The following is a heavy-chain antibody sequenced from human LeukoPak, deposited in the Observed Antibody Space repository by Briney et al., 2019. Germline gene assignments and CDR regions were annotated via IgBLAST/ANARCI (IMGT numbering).Heavy chain of an antibody. V-gene: IGHV3-11*04. CDR3: AVIQGHSSSWSQTSADY. J-gene: IGHJ4*02. CDR1: GFTFSDYY. D-gene: IGHD6-13*01. CDR2: ISTGGSSM. Sequence: PGGSLRLSCAASGFTFSDYYMTWIRQAPGKGLEWVSYISTGGSSMYYADSVKGRFTISRDNAKNSLYLQMNSLRAEDTAVYYCAVIQGHSSSWSQTSADYWGQGTLVTVSS.